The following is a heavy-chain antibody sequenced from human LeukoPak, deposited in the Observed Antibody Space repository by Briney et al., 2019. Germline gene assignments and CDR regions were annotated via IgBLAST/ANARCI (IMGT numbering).Heavy chain of an antibody. J-gene: IGHJ5*02. D-gene: IGHD3-10*01. CDR2: INHSGST. CDR1: GWPFSRYH. V-gene: IGHV4-34*01. Sequence: PSETLSLTCAVFGWPFSRYHWSWLRQPPGKGLEWIGEINHSGSTNYNPSLKSRVTISVDTSKNQFSLKLSSVTAADTAVYYCARGRAKIYRHNYYGSGSYPWGQGTLVTVSS. CDR3: ARGRAKIYRHNYYGSGSYP.